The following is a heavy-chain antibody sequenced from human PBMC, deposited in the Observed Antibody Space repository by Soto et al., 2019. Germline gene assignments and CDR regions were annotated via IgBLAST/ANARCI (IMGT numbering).Heavy chain of an antibody. Sequence: GGSLRLSCAASGFTFSSCSMNWVRQAPGKGLEWVSSISSSSSYIYYADSVRGRFTISRDNAKNSLYLQMNSLRAEDTAVYYCARDTVVVPAAIDGYYSSYYGMDVWGQGTTVTVSS. D-gene: IGHD2-2*01. V-gene: IGHV3-21*01. CDR3: ARDTVVVPAAIDGYYSSYYGMDV. CDR1: GFTFSSCS. CDR2: ISSSSSYI. J-gene: IGHJ6*02.